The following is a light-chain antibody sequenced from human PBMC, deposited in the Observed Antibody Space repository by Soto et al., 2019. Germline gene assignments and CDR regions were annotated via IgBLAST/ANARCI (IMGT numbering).Light chain of an antibody. Sequence: EIQMTQSPSALSAAAGDRVTITCRASQTITNYLNWYQHKPGQAPNLLIYAASTLQAGVPSRFRGSGSATDFTLTISSLQPEDFATYFCQQSNSSPPTFGGGTKVDI. V-gene: IGKV1-39*01. J-gene: IGKJ4*01. CDR3: QQSNSSPPT. CDR2: AAS. CDR1: QTITNY.